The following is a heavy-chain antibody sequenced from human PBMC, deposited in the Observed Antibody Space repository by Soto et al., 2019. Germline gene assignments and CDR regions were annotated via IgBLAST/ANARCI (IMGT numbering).Heavy chain of an antibody. D-gene: IGHD3-10*01. V-gene: IGHV1-69*17. CDR3: ARGKSYYGSGKGIYDYYSLDV. CDR1: GGTFSSYA. Sequence: QVQLVQSGAEVKKPGSSVKVSCTSSGGTFSSYAISWVRQAPGQGLEWMGGVITVVGLATYAQKVQGRVNTTADKSTKTAYMEVSSLRSEETAVYYCARGKSYYGSGKGIYDYYSLDVWGQGTTGTDSS. J-gene: IGHJ6*02. CDR2: VITVVGLA.